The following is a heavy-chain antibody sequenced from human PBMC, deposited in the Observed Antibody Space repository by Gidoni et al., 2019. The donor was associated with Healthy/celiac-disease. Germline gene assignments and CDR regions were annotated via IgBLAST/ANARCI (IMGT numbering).Heavy chain of an antibody. D-gene: IGHD3-22*01. CDR1: GGSISSSSYY. Sequence: QLQLQESGPGLVKPSETLSLTCTVSGGSISSSSYYWGWIRQPPGKGLEWIGSIYYSGSTYYNPSLKSRVTISVDTSKNQFSLKLSSVTAADTAVYYCARRAGSGYYYGGDYWGQGTLVTVSS. J-gene: IGHJ4*02. CDR2: IYYSGST. CDR3: ARRAGSGYYYGGDY. V-gene: IGHV4-39*01.